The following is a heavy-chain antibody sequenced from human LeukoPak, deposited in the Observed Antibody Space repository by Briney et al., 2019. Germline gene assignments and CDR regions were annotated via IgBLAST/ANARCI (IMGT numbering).Heavy chain of an antibody. CDR1: GFTFSSYA. CDR3: AKVGSLIAAASFRVMDV. CDR2: ISGSGGST. Sequence: GGSLRLSCAASGFTFSSYAMSWVRQAPGKGLEWVSAISGSGGSTYYADSVKGRFTISRDNSKNTLYLQMNSLRAEDTAVYYCAKVGSLIAAASFRVMDVWGQGTTVTVSS. V-gene: IGHV3-23*01. D-gene: IGHD6-13*01. J-gene: IGHJ6*02.